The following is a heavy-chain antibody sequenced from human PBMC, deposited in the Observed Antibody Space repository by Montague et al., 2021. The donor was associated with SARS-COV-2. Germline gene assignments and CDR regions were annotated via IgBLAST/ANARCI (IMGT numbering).Heavy chain of an antibody. CDR1: GGSISSYY. V-gene: IGHV4-59*01. Sequence: SETLSLTCTVSGGSISSYYWSWIRQPPGKGLEWIGYIYYSGSTNYNPSLKSRVTISVDTSKNQFSLKLSSVTAADTAVYYCARVSRITIFGAVGWFDPWGQGTLVTVSS. D-gene: IGHD3-3*01. J-gene: IGHJ5*02. CDR3: ARVSRITIFGAVGWFDP. CDR2: IYYSGST.